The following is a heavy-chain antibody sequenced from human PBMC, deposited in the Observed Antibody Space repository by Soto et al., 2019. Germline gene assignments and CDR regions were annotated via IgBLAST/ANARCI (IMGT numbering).Heavy chain of an antibody. CDR3: ARDGGSNYASDRWFDP. CDR2: IYHSGST. J-gene: IGHJ5*02. Sequence: PSETLSLTCAVSGGSISSGGYSWSWIRQPPGKGLEWIGYIYHSGSTYYNPSLKSRVTISVDRSKNQFSLKLSSVTAADTAVYYCARDGGSNYASDRWFDPWGQGTLVTVSS. V-gene: IGHV4-30-2*01. D-gene: IGHD2-15*01. CDR1: GGSISSGGYS.